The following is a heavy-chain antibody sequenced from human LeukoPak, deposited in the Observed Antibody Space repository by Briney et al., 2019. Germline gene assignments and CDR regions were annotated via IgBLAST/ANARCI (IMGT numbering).Heavy chain of an antibody. CDR2: IIPIFGTA. CDR3: ARARPYVASDI. D-gene: IGHD1-1*01. CDR1: GGTFSSYA. V-gene: IGHV1-69*05. Sequence: SVKVSCKASGGTFSSYAISWVRQAPGQGLEWMGGIIPIFGTANYAEQFQGRVTITTDESTSTAYMELSSLSPEDTAVYYYARARPYVASDIWGQGTMVTVSS. J-gene: IGHJ3*02.